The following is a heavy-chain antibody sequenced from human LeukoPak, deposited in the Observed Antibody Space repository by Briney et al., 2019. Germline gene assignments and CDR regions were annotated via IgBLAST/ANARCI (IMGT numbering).Heavy chain of an antibody. CDR1: GGSFSGYY. J-gene: IGHJ4*02. Sequence: SETLSLTCAVYGGSFSGYYWSWIRQPPGKGLEWIGEINHSGSTNYNPSLKSRVTISVDASKNQFSLKLSSVTAADTAVYYCARGLSPRGYSYGYSPMYYFDYWGQGTLVTVSS. CDR2: INHSGST. V-gene: IGHV4-34*01. D-gene: IGHD5-18*01. CDR3: ARGLSPRGYSYGYSPMYYFDY.